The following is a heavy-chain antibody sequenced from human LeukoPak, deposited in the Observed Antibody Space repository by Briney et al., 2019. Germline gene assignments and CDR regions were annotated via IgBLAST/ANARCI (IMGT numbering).Heavy chain of an antibody. Sequence: GGSLRLSCAASGFTFSSYAMSWVRQAPGKGLEWVSAISGSGGSTYYADSVKGRFTISRDNSKNTLYLQMNSLRAEDTAVYYRAKDKRERVAAAGSYWGQGTLVTVSS. CDR2: ISGSGGST. CDR3: AKDKRERVAAAGSY. J-gene: IGHJ4*02. D-gene: IGHD6-13*01. CDR1: GFTFSSYA. V-gene: IGHV3-23*01.